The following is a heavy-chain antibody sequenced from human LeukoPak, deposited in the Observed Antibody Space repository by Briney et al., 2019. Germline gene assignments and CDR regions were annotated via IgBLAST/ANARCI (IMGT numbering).Heavy chain of an antibody. V-gene: IGHV3-23*01. CDR1: GFIFSTYA. J-gene: IGHJ4*02. CDR2: ISGSGGST. CDR3: ARVIRAAPGKGYFDY. Sequence: GRSLRLSCAPSGFIFSTYALRWGRQAPRKGLELASCISGSGGSTYHADSVKGRFTISRDSSKNTLYLQMNSLRAEDTAIYYCARVIRAAPGKGYFDYWGQGTLVTVSS. D-gene: IGHD6-13*01.